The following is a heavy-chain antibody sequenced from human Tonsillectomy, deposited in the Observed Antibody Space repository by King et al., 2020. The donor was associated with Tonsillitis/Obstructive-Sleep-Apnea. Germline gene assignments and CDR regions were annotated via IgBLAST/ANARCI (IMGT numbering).Heavy chain of an antibody. D-gene: IGHD4-17*01. CDR2: INTNTGNP. CDR1: GYTFTSYA. CDR3: ARDLYGDYWYFDL. J-gene: IGHJ2*01. Sequence: VQLVESGSELKKPGASVKVSCKAFGYTFTSYAMNWVRQAPGQGLEWMGWINTNTGNPTYAQGFTERFVFSLDTSVSTAYLQISSLKAEDTAVYYCARDLYGDYWYFDLWGRGTLVTVSS. V-gene: IGHV7-4-1*02.